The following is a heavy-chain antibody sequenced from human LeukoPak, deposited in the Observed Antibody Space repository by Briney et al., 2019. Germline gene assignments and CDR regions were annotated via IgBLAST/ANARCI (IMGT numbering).Heavy chain of an antibody. Sequence: GGSLRLSCAASGFTFSTYSMNWVRQAPGKGLEWVSYISSSSSTIYYADSVKGRFTISRDNAKNSLYLQMNSLRAEDTAVYYCAREYSSSSGKSLDYWGQGTWSPSPQ. J-gene: IGHJ4*02. D-gene: IGHD6-6*01. V-gene: IGHV3-48*01. CDR3: AREYSSSSGKSLDY. CDR2: ISSSSSTI. CDR1: GFTFSTYS.